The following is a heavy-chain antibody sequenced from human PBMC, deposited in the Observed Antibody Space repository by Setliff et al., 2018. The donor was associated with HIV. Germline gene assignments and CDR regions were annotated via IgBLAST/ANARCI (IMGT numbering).Heavy chain of an antibody. CDR3: AMSMTTYPVSRAFDI. V-gene: IGHV1-69*13. J-gene: IGHJ3*02. Sequence: ASVKVSCKASGGTFRRYAISWVRQAPGQGLEWMGGIIPIFGTTNYAQKFQGRVTITADESTSTAYMELSSLRSEDTAVYYCAMSMTTYPVSRAFDIWGQGTMVTVSS. CDR2: IIPIFGTT. CDR1: GGTFRRYA. D-gene: IGHD4-4*01.